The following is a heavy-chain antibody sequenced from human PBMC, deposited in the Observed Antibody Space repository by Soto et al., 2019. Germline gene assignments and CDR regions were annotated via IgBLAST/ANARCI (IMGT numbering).Heavy chain of an antibody. CDR3: ARVPDY. CDR2: IYHSGST. Sequence: PSETLSLTCAVSGGSICGGGYSWSWIRQPPGKGLEWIGYIYHSGSTYYNPSLKSRVTISVDRSRNQFSLKLSSVTAADTAVYNCARVPDYWGQGTLVTVSS. CDR1: GGSICGGGYS. J-gene: IGHJ4*02. V-gene: IGHV4-30-2*01.